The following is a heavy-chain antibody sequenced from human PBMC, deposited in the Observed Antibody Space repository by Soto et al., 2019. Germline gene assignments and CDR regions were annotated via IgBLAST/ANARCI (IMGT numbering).Heavy chain of an antibody. CDR2: ISSSSSTI. V-gene: IGHV3-48*04. Sequence: GGSLRLSCAASGFNFSSYSMNWVRQAPGKGLEWVSYISSSSSTIYYADSVKGRFTISRDNAKNSLYLQMNSLRAEDTAVYYCASPLGGEVAVTGAFDIWGQVTMVTVSS. CDR1: GFNFSSYS. CDR3: ASPLGGEVAVTGAFDI. D-gene: IGHD6-19*01. J-gene: IGHJ3*02.